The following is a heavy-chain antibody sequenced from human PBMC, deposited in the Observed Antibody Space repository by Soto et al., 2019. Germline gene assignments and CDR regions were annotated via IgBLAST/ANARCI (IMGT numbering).Heavy chain of an antibody. Sequence: QVQLVQSGAEMKKPGASVKVSCKASNYTFITYGITWVRQAPGQGLEWVGWITPYNGKTNYGQNFQGRVTMTADTSPSTAYMELRSLTTDDTAVYYCARDTSFYFDYWGQGTRVTVSS. V-gene: IGHV1-18*01. CDR2: ITPYNGKT. D-gene: IGHD2-2*01. J-gene: IGHJ4*02. CDR1: NYTFITYG. CDR3: ARDTSFYFDY.